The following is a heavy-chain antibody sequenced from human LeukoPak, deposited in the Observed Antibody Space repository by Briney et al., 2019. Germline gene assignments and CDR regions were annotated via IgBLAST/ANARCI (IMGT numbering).Heavy chain of an antibody. J-gene: IGHJ4*02. CDR3: AKGDYDIWSGYLPNFDY. CDR1: GFTFTTYA. D-gene: IGHD3-3*01. Sequence: GGSLRLSCAASGFTFTTYAMSWVRQAPGKGLEWVSSISNSGDSTYYAESVKGRFTISRDNSKKTLYLQMNRLRAEDTAVYYCAKGDYDIWSGYLPNFDYWGQGTLVTVSS. V-gene: IGHV3-23*01. CDR2: ISNSGDST.